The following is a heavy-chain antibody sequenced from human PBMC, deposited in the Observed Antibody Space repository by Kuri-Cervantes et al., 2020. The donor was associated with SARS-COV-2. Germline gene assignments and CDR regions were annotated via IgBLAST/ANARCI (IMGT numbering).Heavy chain of an antibody. D-gene: IGHD3-9*01. CDR2: ISSSSSYT. V-gene: IGHV3-11*06. CDR1: GFTFSDYY. CDR3: ARPLDPLVTTPPFDY. Sequence: GESLKISCAASGFTFSDYYMSWIRQAPGKGLEWVSYISSSSSYTNYADSVKGRFTISRDNAKNSLYLQMNSLRAEDTAVYYCARPLDPLVTTPPFDYWGQGTLVTVSS. J-gene: IGHJ4*02.